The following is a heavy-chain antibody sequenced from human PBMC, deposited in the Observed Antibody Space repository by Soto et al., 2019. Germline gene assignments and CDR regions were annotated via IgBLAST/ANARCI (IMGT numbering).Heavy chain of an antibody. J-gene: IGHJ4*02. V-gene: IGHV1-2*02. Sequence: ASVKVSCKASGYTFTGYYMHWVRQAPGQGLEWMGWINPNSGGTNYAQKFQGRVTMTRDTSISTAYMELSRLRSDDTVVYYCARGGMATITAPVDYWGQGTLVTVSS. CDR1: GYTFTGYY. D-gene: IGHD5-12*01. CDR3: ARGGMATITAPVDY. CDR2: INPNSGGT.